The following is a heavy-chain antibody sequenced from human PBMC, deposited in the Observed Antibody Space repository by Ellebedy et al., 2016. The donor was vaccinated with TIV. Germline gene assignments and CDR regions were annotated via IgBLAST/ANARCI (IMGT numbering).Heavy chain of an antibody. CDR1: GFTFSSYA. CDR3: AKEGIGSYYYDSADY. V-gene: IGHV3-33*06. D-gene: IGHD3-22*01. CDR2: IWYDGSNK. Sequence: GESLKISCAASGFTFSSYAMSWVRQAPGKGLEWVAVIWYDGSNKYYADSVKGRFTISRDNSKNTLYLQMNSLRAEDTAVYYCAKEGIGSYYYDSADYWGQGTLVTVSS. J-gene: IGHJ4*02.